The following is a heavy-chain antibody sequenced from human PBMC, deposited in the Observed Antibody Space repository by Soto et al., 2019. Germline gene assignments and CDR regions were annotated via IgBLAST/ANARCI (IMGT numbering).Heavy chain of an antibody. CDR2: INGNTGHT. J-gene: IGHJ4*02. CDR1: GYTFSRYG. Sequence: QVQLVQSGAEVREPGASEKVSCKTSGYTFSRYGITWVRQAPGQGLEWMGWINGNTGHTIYAMNLEXRXTXSXHTSTSTAYMELRSLKSDDTAVYYCARERKWEPLPYWGQGTLVTVSS. D-gene: IGHD1-26*01. CDR3: ARERKWEPLPY. V-gene: IGHV1-18*01.